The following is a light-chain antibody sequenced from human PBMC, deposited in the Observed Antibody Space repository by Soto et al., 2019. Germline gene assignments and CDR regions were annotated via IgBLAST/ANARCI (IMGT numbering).Light chain of an antibody. CDR2: DAS. CDR3: QQYNNWPLT. J-gene: IGKJ5*01. V-gene: IGKV3-15*01. CDR1: QNIHDK. Sequence: EIVMTQSPATLSVSPVERVSLSCRASQNIHDKLAWYQQKPGQTPRLLIYDASTRATGISGSFSGSGSGTESTLTISSLQSEDFAVYYCQQYNNWPLTFGQGTRLEIK.